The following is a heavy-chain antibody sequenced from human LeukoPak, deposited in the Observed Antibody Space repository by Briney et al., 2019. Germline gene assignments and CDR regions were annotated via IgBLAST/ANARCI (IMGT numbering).Heavy chain of an antibody. Sequence: GGSLRLSCAAFGFTFSSYEMNWVRQAPGKGLEWVSYISSSGSTIYYADSVKGRFTISRDNAKNSLYLQMNSLRAEDTAVYYCARSLDSEYFQHWGQGTLVTVSS. J-gene: IGHJ1*01. V-gene: IGHV3-48*03. CDR1: GFTFSSYE. CDR3: ARSLDSEYFQH. CDR2: ISSSGSTI.